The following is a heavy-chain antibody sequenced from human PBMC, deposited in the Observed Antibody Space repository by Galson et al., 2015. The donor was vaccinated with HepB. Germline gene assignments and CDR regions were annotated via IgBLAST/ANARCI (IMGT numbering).Heavy chain of an antibody. D-gene: IGHD2-15*01. V-gene: IGHV5-51*01. CDR3: AGQPGGRGLDV. CDR2: IYPGDSET. J-gene: IGHJ6*02. Sequence: QSGAEVKKPGESLKISCKGSGHTFTTYWTAWVRQMPGRGLEWIGGIYPGDSETTHSPCFQGHVTISADKSTTTAYLQWNSLKASDSAIYYCAGQPGGRGLDVWGQGTTVTVSS. CDR1: GHTFTTYW.